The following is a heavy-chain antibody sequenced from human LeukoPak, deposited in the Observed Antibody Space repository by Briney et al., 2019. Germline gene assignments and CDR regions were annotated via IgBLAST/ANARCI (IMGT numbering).Heavy chain of an antibody. J-gene: IGHJ4*02. CDR2: ISSSSSTI. V-gene: IGHV3-48*01. CDR3: ATKPVENVRKGFGYYDSSGYFDY. D-gene: IGHD3-22*01. CDR1: GFTFSSYS. Sequence: AGGSLRLSCAASGFTFSSYSMNWVRQAPGKGLEWVSYISSSSSTIYYADSVKGRFTISRDNAKNSLYLQMNSLRAEDTAVYYCATKPVENVRKGFGYYDSSGYFDYWGQGTLVTVSS.